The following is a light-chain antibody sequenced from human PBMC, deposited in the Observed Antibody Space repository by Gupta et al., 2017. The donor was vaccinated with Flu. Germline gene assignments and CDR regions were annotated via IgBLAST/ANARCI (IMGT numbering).Light chain of an antibody. CDR1: SGSVSASHF. CDR3: VLYVGNGISV. Sequence: QTVVTQEPSLSVSPGGTVTLTCGLRSGSVSASHFPGWYQQTPGQTPRTLIYNTNTPSSGVPDRFFGSIRGNKAALTITGAQADDECDYYCVLYVGNGISVIGGGTKLTVL. J-gene: IGLJ3*02. V-gene: IGLV8-61*01. CDR2: NTN.